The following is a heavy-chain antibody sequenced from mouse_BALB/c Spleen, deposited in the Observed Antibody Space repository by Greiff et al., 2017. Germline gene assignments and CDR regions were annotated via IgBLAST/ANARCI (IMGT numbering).Heavy chain of an antibody. CDR3: ARDDYDDYYAMDY. V-gene: IGHV1-63*02. D-gene: IGHD2-4*01. CDR2: IYPGGGYT. CDR1: GYTFTNYW. J-gene: IGHJ4*01. Sequence: VMLVESGAELVRPGTSVKISCKASGYTFTNYWLGWVKQRPGHGLEWIGDIYPGGGYTNYNEKFKGKATLTADTSSSTAYMQLSSLTSEDSAVYFCARDDYDDYYAMDYWGQGTSVTVSS.